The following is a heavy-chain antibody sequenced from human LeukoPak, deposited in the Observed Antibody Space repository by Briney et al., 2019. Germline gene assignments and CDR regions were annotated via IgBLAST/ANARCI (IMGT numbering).Heavy chain of an antibody. Sequence: PSETLSLTCAVYGGSFSGYYWSWLRQPPGKGLEWIGEINHSGSTNYNPSLKSRVTISVDTSKNQFSLKLSSVTAADTAVYYCARVDADGYNYLDYWGQGTLVTVSS. V-gene: IGHV4-34*01. CDR3: ARVDADGYNYLDY. J-gene: IGHJ4*02. CDR2: INHSGST. D-gene: IGHD5-24*01. CDR1: GGSFSGYY.